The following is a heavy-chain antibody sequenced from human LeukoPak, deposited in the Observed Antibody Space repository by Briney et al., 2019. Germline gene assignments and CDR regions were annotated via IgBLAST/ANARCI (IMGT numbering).Heavy chain of an antibody. CDR1: GFTFSSYA. CDR3: AKDRRDSSGYSDY. V-gene: IGHV3-23*01. Sequence: GGSLRLSCAASGFTFSSYAMSWVRQAPGKGLEWVSAISGSGGSTYYADSVKGRLTISRDNSKNTLYLQMNSLRAEDTAVYYCAKDRRDSSGYSDYWGQGTLVTVSS. CDR2: ISGSGGST. J-gene: IGHJ4*02. D-gene: IGHD3-22*01.